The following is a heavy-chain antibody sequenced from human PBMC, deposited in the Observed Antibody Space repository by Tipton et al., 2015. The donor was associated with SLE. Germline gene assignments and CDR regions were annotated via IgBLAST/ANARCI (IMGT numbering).Heavy chain of an antibody. CDR2: IRYDGSNK. CDR1: GFTFSSYG. Sequence: GSLRLSCAASGFTFSSYGMHRVRQAPGKGLEWVAFIRYDGSNKYYADSVKGRFTISRDNSKNTLYLQMNSLRAEDTAVYYCAKEYYDSSGYYFDYWGRGTLVTVSS. CDR3: AKEYYDSSGYYFDY. J-gene: IGHJ4*02. V-gene: IGHV3-30*02. D-gene: IGHD3-22*01.